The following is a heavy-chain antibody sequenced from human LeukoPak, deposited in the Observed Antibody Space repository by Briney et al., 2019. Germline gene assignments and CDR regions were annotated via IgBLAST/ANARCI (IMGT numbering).Heavy chain of an antibody. D-gene: IGHD6-6*01. V-gene: IGHV3-11*01. CDR1: GFTFSDYH. Sequence: GGSLRLSCATSGFTFSDYHMSWIRQAPGKGLEWVSYISGSGYFISYADSVKGRFTISRDNGNNSLYLQMNSLSPEDTAVYYCAKEDKMISSTPDNWFDPWGQGTLVTVSS. J-gene: IGHJ5*02. CDR2: ISGSGYFI. CDR3: AKEDKMISSTPDNWFDP.